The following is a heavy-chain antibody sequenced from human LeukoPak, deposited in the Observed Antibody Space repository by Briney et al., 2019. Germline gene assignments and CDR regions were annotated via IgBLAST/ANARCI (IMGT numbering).Heavy chain of an antibody. CDR3: AIGEWIQLWFWFDP. Sequence: GESLKISCKGSGYIFANYWIGWVRQMPGKGLEWMAIIYPHDSDIRYSLSFQGQVTISVDKSISTAYLQWSSLKASDTAMYYCAIGEWIQLWFWFDPWGQGTLVTVSS. V-gene: IGHV5-51*01. CDR2: IYPHDSDI. CDR1: GYIFANYW. D-gene: IGHD5-18*01. J-gene: IGHJ5*02.